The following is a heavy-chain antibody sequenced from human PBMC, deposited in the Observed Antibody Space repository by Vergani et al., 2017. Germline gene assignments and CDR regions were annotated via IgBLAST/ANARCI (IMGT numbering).Heavy chain of an antibody. CDR1: GFTVSSNY. CDR3: ASESYSSSWYVPWFDP. V-gene: IGHV3-53*04. CDR2: IYSGGST. D-gene: IGHD6-13*01. Sequence: EVQLVESGGGLVQPGGSLRLSCAASGFTVSSNYMSWVRQAPGKGLEWVSVIYSGGSTYYADSVKGRFTISRHNSKNTLYLQMNSLRAEDTAVYYCASESYSSSWYVPWFDPWGQGTLVTVSS. J-gene: IGHJ5*02.